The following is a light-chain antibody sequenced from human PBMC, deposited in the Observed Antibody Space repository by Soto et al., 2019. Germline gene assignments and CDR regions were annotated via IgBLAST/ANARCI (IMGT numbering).Light chain of an antibody. CDR3: QQAFSAPLT. V-gene: IGKV1-39*01. CDR2: TAS. CDR1: QNIKKF. Sequence: DIQMTQSPTSLSAPVGDSVTITCRASQNIKKFLNWYQQKPGTAPKLLIYTASSVQAGFPSRFSGSGSGTDFILTISNLQPEDVATYSCQQAFSAPLTFGGGTRVEI. J-gene: IGKJ4*01.